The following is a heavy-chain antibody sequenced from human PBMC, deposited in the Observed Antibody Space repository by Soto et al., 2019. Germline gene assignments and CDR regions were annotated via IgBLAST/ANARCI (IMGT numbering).Heavy chain of an antibody. CDR1: GFIFNTYG. D-gene: IGHD2-2*01. J-gene: IGHJ6*02. CDR3: AKGQHCRTTSCYFYFYGMDV. V-gene: IGHV3-30*18. CDR2: ISYDGSNK. Sequence: QVQLVESGGGVVQPRSSLRLSCAASGFIFNTYGMHWVRQAPGKGLEWVAVISYDGSNKYYAGSVKGRLTISRDNSKHALYLQMNSLSAEDTAAYYCAKGQHCRTTSCYFYFYGMDVWGQGTKVAVSS.